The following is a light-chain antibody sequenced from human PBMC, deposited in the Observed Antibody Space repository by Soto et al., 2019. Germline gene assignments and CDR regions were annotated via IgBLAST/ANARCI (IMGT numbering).Light chain of an antibody. V-gene: IGKV3-15*01. CDR3: QQYNNWPPAWT. Sequence: EIVMTQSPATLSVSPGERATLSCRASQRVSSNLAWYQQKPGQAPRLLIYGASTRATGIPSRFSGSGSGTEFTLTISSPQSEDFAVYYCQQYNNWPPAWTFGQGTKVEIK. CDR2: GAS. CDR1: QRVSSN. J-gene: IGKJ1*01.